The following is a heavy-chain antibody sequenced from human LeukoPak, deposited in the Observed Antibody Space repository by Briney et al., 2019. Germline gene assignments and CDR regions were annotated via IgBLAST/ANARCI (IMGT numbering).Heavy chain of an antibody. J-gene: IGHJ4*02. CDR2: IYYSGNT. D-gene: IGHD6-19*01. CDR1: GGSISSYH. CDR3: AREMGSGSEFDY. Sequence: SETLSLTCTVSGGSISSYHWNWIRQAPGKGLEWIGYIYYSGNTNYNPSLRSRVTISIDTSKNQFSLKLSSVTAADTAVYYCAREMGSGSEFDYWGQGTLVTVSS. V-gene: IGHV4-59*01.